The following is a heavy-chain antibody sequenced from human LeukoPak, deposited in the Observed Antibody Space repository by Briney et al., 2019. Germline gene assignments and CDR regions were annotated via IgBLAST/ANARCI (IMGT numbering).Heavy chain of an antibody. J-gene: IGHJ4*02. D-gene: IGHD3-3*01. CDR1: GYTFTSYG. CDR3: ARTIYDFWSGYRYGYFDY. CDR2: ISAYNGNT. Sequence: ASVKVSCKASGYTFTSYGISWVRQAPGQGLEWMGWISAYNGNTNYAQKLQGRVTMTTDTSTSTAYMELRSLRSDDTAVYYCARTIYDFWSGYRYGYFDYWGQGTLVTVSS. V-gene: IGHV1-18*01.